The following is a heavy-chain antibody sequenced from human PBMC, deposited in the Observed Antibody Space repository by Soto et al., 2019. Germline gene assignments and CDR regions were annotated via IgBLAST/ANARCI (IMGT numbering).Heavy chain of an antibody. V-gene: IGHV1-3*01. CDR2: INAGNGNT. J-gene: IGHJ4*02. Sequence: ASVKVSCKASGYTFTSYAMHWVRQAPGQRLEWMGWINAGNGNTKYSQKFQGRVTITRDTSASTAYMELSSLRSEDTAVYYCARAPRPEPNFDYWGQGTLVTVSS. D-gene: IGHD2-2*01. CDR1: GYTFTSYA. CDR3: ARAPRPEPNFDY.